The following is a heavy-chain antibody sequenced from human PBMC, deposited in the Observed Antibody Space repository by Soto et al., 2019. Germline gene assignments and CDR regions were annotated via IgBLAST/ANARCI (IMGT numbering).Heavy chain of an antibody. J-gene: IGHJ4*02. Sequence: GGSLRLSCAASGFTFDDYAMHWVRQAPGKGLEWVSGISWNSGSTGYADSVKGRFTISRDNAKNSLYLQMNSLRAEDTALYYCAKDTMVRGVIITPFDYWGQGTLVTVSS. V-gene: IGHV3-9*01. CDR1: GFTFDDYA. CDR2: ISWNSGST. D-gene: IGHD3-10*01. CDR3: AKDTMVRGVIITPFDY.